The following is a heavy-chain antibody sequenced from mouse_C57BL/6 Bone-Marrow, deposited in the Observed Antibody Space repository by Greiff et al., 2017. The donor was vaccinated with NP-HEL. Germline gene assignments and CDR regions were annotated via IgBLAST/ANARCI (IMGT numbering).Heavy chain of an antibody. D-gene: IGHD6-1*01. J-gene: IGHJ1*03. V-gene: IGHV1-85*01. Sequence: QVQLQQSGPELVKPGASVKLSCKASGYTFTSYDINWVKQRPGQGLEWIGWIYPRDGSTKYNEKFKGKATLTVDTSSSTAYMELHSLTSEDAAVYFCARCLWGPHWYFDVWGTGTTVTVSS. CDR1: GYTFTSYD. CDR3: ARCLWGPHWYFDV. CDR2: IYPRDGST.